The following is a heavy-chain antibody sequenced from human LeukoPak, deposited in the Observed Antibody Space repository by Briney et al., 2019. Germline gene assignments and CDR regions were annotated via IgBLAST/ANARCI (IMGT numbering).Heavy chain of an antibody. CDR3: ARDRSSGPFDY. D-gene: IGHD3-22*01. V-gene: IGHV4-59*01. CDR2: IYYSGST. Sequence: SETLSLTCTVSGGSISSYYWSWMRQPPGKGPEWIGYIYYSGSTNYNPSLESRVTISVDTSKNQFSLKLSSVTAADTAVYYCARDRSSGPFDYWGQGTLVTVSS. CDR1: GGSISSYY. J-gene: IGHJ4*02.